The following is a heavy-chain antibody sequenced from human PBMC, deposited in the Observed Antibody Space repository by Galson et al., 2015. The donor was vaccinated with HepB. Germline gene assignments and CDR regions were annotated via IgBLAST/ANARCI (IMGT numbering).Heavy chain of an antibody. Sequence: SVKVSCKASGYTFTSYDINWVRQATGQGLEWMGWVNPNSGNTGYAQKFQGRVTMTRNTSISTAYMELSSLRSEDTAVYYCARGSNLQLWRYYYYYYYMDVWGKGTTVTVSS. V-gene: IGHV1-8*01. CDR1: GYTFTSYD. CDR3: ARGSNLQLWRYYYYYYYMDV. D-gene: IGHD5-18*01. J-gene: IGHJ6*03. CDR2: VNPNSGNT.